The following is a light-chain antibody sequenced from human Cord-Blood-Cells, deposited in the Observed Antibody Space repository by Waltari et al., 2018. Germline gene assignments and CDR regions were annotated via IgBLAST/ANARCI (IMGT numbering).Light chain of an antibody. CDR2: AAS. CDR1: QSISSY. Sequence: DIQMTQSPSSLSASVGDSVTITCRASQSISSYLNWYQQKPRKAPKLLIYAASSLQSGVPSRFSGSGSGTDFTLTISSLQPEDFATYYCQQSYSTRYTFGQGTKLEIK. J-gene: IGKJ2*01. V-gene: IGKV1-39*01. CDR3: QQSYSTRYT.